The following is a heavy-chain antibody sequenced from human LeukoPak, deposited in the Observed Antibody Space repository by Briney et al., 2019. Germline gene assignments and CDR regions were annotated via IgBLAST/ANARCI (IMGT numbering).Heavy chain of an antibody. J-gene: IGHJ4*02. Sequence: TPGGSLRLSCAASGFTFSSYSMNWVRQAPGKGLEWVSSISSSSSYIYYADSVKGRFTISRDNAENSLYLQMNSLRAEDTAVYYCARDRDYGDYDPYYFDYWGQGTLVTVSS. D-gene: IGHD4-17*01. CDR3: ARDRDYGDYDPYYFDY. V-gene: IGHV3-21*01. CDR1: GFTFSSYS. CDR2: ISSSSSYI.